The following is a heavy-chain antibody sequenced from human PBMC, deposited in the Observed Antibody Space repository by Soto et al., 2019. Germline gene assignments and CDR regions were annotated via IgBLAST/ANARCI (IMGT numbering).Heavy chain of an antibody. J-gene: IGHJ5*02. Sequence: QVQLQESGPGLVRPSETLSLTCTVSGGSVSSYFWNRIRKPAGKGLEWIGRIYTSGSTNFNPSLKSRVTMSVDTSNNQFFLKLSSVTAADTAVYYCARDLHDSDWFDPWGQGTLVTVSS. CDR1: GGSVSSYF. V-gene: IGHV4-4*07. D-gene: IGHD3-3*01. CDR2: IYTSGST. CDR3: ARDLHDSDWFDP.